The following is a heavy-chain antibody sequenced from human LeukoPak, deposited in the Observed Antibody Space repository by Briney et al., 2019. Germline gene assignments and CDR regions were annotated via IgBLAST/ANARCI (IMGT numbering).Heavy chain of an antibody. CDR2: INPNSGVT. J-gene: IGHJ6*03. CDR1: GYTFTGYY. D-gene: IGHD2-2*01. V-gene: IGHV1-2*02. CDR3: ARELTETRYCSSASCPTSMDV. Sequence: ASVKVSCKASGYTFTGYYMHWVRQAPGQGLEWMGWINPNSGVTKYAQKFQGRVTMTRDTSISTAYMELSRLRSDDTAVYYCARELTETRYCSSASCPTSMDVWGKGTTVTVSS.